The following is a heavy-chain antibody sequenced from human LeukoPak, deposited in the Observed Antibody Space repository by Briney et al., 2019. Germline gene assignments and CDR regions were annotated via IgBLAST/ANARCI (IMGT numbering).Heavy chain of an antibody. Sequence: PSETLSLTCTVSGGSISTNYWSWVRQPAGKGLEWIGRIFASGSTNFNPSLKSRVTMSVDTSKNQFSLNLTSVTAADTAVYYCARGAGYSREVNFYHYMDVWGKGTTVTVSS. J-gene: IGHJ6*03. CDR2: IFASGST. V-gene: IGHV4-4*07. CDR1: GGSISTNY. CDR3: ARGAGYSREVNFYHYMDV. D-gene: IGHD1-26*01.